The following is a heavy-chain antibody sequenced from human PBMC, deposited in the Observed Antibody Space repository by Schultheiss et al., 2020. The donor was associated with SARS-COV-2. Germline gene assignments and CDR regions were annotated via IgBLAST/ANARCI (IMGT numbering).Heavy chain of an antibody. CDR3: ARDRGRRILKGNSWYFDY. J-gene: IGHJ4*02. V-gene: IGHV3-48*02. D-gene: IGHD6-13*01. Sequence: GGSLRLSCAASGFTFSSYSMNWVRQAPGKGLEWVSYISSSSSTIYYADSVKGRFTISRDNAKNSLYLQMNSLRDEDTAVYYCARDRGRRILKGNSWYFDYWGQGTLVTVSS. CDR1: GFTFSSYS. CDR2: ISSSSSTI.